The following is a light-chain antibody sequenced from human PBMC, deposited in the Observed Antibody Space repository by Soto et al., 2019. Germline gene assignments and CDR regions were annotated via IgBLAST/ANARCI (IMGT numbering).Light chain of an antibody. CDR1: QSISSSY. Sequence: EIVLTQSPGTLSLSPGEGGTLSCRASQSISSSYLAWYQQKPGQSPRLLIYAASSRATGIPDRFSGSGSGTDFTLTISRLEPEDFAVYYCQQYERWPPLTFGGGTKVEIK. CDR2: AAS. V-gene: IGKV3-20*01. J-gene: IGKJ4*01. CDR3: QQYERWPPLT.